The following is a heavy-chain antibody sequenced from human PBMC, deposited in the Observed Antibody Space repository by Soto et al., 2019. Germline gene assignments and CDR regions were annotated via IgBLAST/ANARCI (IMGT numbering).Heavy chain of an antibody. J-gene: IGHJ4*02. Sequence: AAVKVSCKASGYTFTSYARHWVRQAPGQRLEWMGWINAGNGNTKYSQKFQGRVTITRDTSASTAYMELSSLRSEDTAVYYCARDMVRGVLNFWRQGNLVTVSS. CDR1: GYTFTSYA. V-gene: IGHV1-3*01. CDR2: INAGNGNT. CDR3: ARDMVRGVLNF. D-gene: IGHD3-10*01.